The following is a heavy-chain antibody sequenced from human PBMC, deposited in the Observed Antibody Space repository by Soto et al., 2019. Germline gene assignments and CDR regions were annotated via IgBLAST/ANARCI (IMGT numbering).Heavy chain of an antibody. V-gene: IGHV3-23*01. CDR3: AKDLKISSGPDY. CDR2: ISGSGGST. Sequence: GGSLRLSCAASGFTFSSYAMSWVRQAPGKGLGWVSAISGSGGSTYYADSVKGRFTISRDNSKNTLYLQMNSLRAEDTAVYYCAKDLKISSGPDYWGQGTLVTVSS. J-gene: IGHJ4*02. CDR1: GFTFSSYA. D-gene: IGHD6-19*01.